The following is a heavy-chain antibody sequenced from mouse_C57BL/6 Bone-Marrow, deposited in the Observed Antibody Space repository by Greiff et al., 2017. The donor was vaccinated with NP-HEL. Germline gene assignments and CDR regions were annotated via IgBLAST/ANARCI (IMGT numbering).Heavy chain of an antibody. J-gene: IGHJ4*01. CDR1: GFTFSSYA. V-gene: IGHV5-4*03. D-gene: IGHD2-4*01. CDR3: ASPYDYDEGGAMDY. Sequence: EVMLVESGGGLVKPGGSLKLSCAASGFTFSSYAMSWVRQTPEKRLEWVATISDGGSYTYYPDNVKGRFTISRDNAKNNLYLQMSHLKSEDTAMYYCASPYDYDEGGAMDYWGQGTSVTVSS. CDR2: ISDGGSYT.